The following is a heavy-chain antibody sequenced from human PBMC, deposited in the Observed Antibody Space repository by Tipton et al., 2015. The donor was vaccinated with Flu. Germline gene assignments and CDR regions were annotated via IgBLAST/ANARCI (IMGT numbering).Heavy chain of an antibody. V-gene: IGHV4-39*01. Sequence: TLSLTCTVSGGSISSPNYYWGWIRQPPGKGLEWIGSINYTGSTFYNPNPSLKSRLTISVDTSKNQFSLKLSSVTAADTAVYFCARYFSSDIVVGAAKRWSFDFWGRGTLVTVSS. CDR3: ARYFSSDIVVGAAKRWSFDF. J-gene: IGHJ2*01. D-gene: IGHD2-2*01. CDR1: GGSISSPNYY. CDR2: INYTGST.